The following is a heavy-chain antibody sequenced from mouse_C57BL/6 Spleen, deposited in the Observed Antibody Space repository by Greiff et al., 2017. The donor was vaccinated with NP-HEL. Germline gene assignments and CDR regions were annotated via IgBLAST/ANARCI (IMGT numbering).Heavy chain of an antibody. D-gene: IGHD1-1*01. Sequence: QVQLQQPGAELVKPGASVKLSCKASGYTFTSYWMHWVKQRPGQGLEWIGMIHPNSGSTNYNEKFKSKATLTVDKSSSTAYMQLSSLTSEDSAVHYCAGGYYYGSSHYYAMDYWGQGTSVTVSS. J-gene: IGHJ4*01. V-gene: IGHV1-64*01. CDR2: IHPNSGST. CDR3: AGGYYYGSSHYYAMDY. CDR1: GYTFTSYW.